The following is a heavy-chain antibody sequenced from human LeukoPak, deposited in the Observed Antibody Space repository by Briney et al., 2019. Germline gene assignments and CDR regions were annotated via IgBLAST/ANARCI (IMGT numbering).Heavy chain of an antibody. V-gene: IGHV3-7*01. CDR2: IKQDGSEK. D-gene: IGHD1-26*01. CDR3: ARDLRIVGATFSYFDY. CDR1: GFTFSSYW. Sequence: GGSLRLSCAASGFTFSSYWMSWVRQAPGKGLEWVANIKQDGSEKYYVDSVKGRFTISRDNAKNSLYPQMNSLRAEDTAVYYCARDLRIVGATFSYFDYWGQGTLVTVSS. J-gene: IGHJ4*02.